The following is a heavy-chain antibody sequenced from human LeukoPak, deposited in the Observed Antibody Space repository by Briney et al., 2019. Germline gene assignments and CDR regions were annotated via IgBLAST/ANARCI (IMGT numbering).Heavy chain of an antibody. CDR1: GGSISSGGYY. CDR2: IYYSGST. J-gene: IGHJ4*02. Sequence: SQTLSLTCTVSGGSISSGGYYWSWIRQHPGKGLEWIGYIYYSGSTYYNPSLKSRVTISVDTSKNQFSLKLSSVTAADTAVYYCAGGGRITMVRGASFDYWGQGTLVTVPS. CDR3: AGGGRITMVRGASFDY. D-gene: IGHD3-10*01. V-gene: IGHV4-31*03.